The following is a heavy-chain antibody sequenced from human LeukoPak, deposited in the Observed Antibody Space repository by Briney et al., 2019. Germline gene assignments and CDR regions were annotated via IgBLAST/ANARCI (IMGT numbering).Heavy chain of an antibody. CDR3: ARGRGSSWLYYYYMDV. D-gene: IGHD6-13*01. J-gene: IGHJ6*03. CDR2: INHSGST. V-gene: IGHV4-34*01. CDR1: GGSFSGYY. Sequence: PSETLSLTCAVYGGSFSGYYWSWIRQPPGKGLEWIGEINHSGSTNYNPSLKSRVTISVDTSKNQFSLKLSSVTAADTAVYYCARGRGSSWLYYYYMDVWGKGTTVTVSS.